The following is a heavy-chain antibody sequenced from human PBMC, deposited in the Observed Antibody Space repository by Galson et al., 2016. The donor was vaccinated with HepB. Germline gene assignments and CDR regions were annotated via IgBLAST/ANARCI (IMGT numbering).Heavy chain of an antibody. J-gene: IGHJ4*02. CDR3: ARDLQSHFFDY. V-gene: IGHV3-33*01. CDR2: IGHVGNAI. Sequence: SLRLSCAASGFPFYLWGMHWLRQAPGKGLEWLAIIGHVGNAIMYADSVKGRFTISRDNSKNTLYLQMDMLRVEETAVYYCARDLQSHFFDYWGRGVLVTVSS. CDR1: GFPFYLWG. D-gene: IGHD3-3*02.